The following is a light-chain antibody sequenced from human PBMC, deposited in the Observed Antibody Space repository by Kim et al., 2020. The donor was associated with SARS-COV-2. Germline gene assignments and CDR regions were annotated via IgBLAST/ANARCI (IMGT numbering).Light chain of an antibody. Sequence: GQSITISCTGASSDVGSYNLVSWYQKHPGKAPKLMIYEVRKRPSGVSNRFSGSKSGNTASLTISGLQAEDEADYYCCSYARGRGVFGGGTQLTVL. CDR3: CSYARGRGV. J-gene: IGLJ3*02. CDR1: SSDVGSYNL. V-gene: IGLV2-23*02. CDR2: EVR.